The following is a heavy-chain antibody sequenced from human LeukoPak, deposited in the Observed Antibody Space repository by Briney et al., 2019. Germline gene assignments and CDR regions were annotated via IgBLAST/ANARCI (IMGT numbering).Heavy chain of an antibody. CDR1: GFTFSSYG. CDR3: AKDRVKEWLAYFDY. V-gene: IGHV3-30*18. Sequence: SGGSLRLSCAASGFTFSSYGIHWVRQAPGKGLEWVAVISYDGSNKYYADSVKGRFTISRDNSKNTLYLQMNSLRAEDTAVYYCAKDRVKEWLAYFDYWGQGTLVTVSS. D-gene: IGHD6-19*01. CDR2: ISYDGSNK. J-gene: IGHJ4*02.